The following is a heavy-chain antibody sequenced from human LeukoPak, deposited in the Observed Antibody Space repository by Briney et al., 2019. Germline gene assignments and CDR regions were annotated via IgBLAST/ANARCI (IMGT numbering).Heavy chain of an antibody. Sequence: GGSLRLSCAASGFTFSSYSMNWVRQAPGKGLEWVSSISSSSSYIYYADSVKGRFTISRDNAKNSLYLQMNSLRAEDTAVYYCARGGVWSRDFDYWGQGTLVTVSS. J-gene: IGHJ4*02. CDR1: GFTFSSYS. CDR3: ARGGVWSRDFDY. V-gene: IGHV3-21*01. D-gene: IGHD2-8*02. CDR2: ISSSSSYI.